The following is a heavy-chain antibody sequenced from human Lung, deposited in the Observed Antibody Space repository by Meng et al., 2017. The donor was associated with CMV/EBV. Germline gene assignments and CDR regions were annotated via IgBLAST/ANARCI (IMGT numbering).Heavy chain of an antibody. V-gene: IGHV2-26*01. Sequence: SGXXLVXPTETLTLTCTVSGFSLDNSRMGVTWVRQPPGKALAWLAHIFSNDEKSYRASLKSRLSISKDTSRSQVVLTMTNMDPVDTATYYCARMTMASRYWYFDLGXRGTXVTVSS. J-gene: IGHJ2*01. D-gene: IGHD4/OR15-4a*01. CDR2: IFSNDEK. CDR3: ARMTMASRYWYFDL. CDR1: GFSLDNSRMG.